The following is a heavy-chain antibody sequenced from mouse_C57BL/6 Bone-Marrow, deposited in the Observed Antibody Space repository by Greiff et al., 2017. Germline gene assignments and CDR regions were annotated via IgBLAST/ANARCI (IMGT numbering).Heavy chain of an antibody. J-gene: IGHJ3*01. CDR3: ARPRAGLRLPFAY. Sequence: EVKLVESGGDLVKPGGSLKLSCAASGFTFSSYGMSWVRQTPDKRLEWVATISSGGSYTYYPDSVKGRFTISRDNAKNTLYLQRSSLKAEDTAMYYCARPRAGLRLPFAYWGQGTLVTVSA. CDR1: GFTFSSYG. CDR2: ISSGGSYT. D-gene: IGHD3-2*02. V-gene: IGHV5-6*01.